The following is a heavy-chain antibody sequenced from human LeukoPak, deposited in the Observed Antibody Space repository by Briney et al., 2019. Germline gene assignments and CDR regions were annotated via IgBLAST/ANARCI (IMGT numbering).Heavy chain of an antibody. CDR2: IKSKTNGGTT. CDR3: TYYYDSSTYYHVDY. J-gene: IGHJ4*02. Sequence: GGSLRLPCAASGFTFSNAWMSWVRQVPGKGLDWVGRIKSKTNGGTTDHAAPVKGRFTISRDDSKSTLYLQMNSLKTEDTAVHYCTYYYDSSTYYHVDYWGQGTLVTVSP. V-gene: IGHV3-15*01. D-gene: IGHD3-22*01. CDR1: GFTFSNAW.